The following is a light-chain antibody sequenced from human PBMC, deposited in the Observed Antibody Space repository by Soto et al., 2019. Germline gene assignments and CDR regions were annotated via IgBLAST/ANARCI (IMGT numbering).Light chain of an antibody. Sequence: EIVLTLSPCTLSLSLWIGATLCFMASQSVSNNYLAWYQQKPGQAPRLLIYGASNRATGIPDRFSGSGSGTDFTLTISRLEPEDFAVYYCQQYGSSGTFGQGTKVDIK. CDR2: GAS. V-gene: IGKV3-20*01. CDR1: QSVSNNY. CDR3: QQYGSSGT. J-gene: IGKJ1*01.